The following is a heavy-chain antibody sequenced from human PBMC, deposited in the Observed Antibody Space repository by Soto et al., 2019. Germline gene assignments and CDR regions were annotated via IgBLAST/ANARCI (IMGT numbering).Heavy chain of an antibody. D-gene: IGHD2-21*02. Sequence: QVQLVESGGGVVQPGRSLRLSCAASGFTFSSYGMHWVRQAPGKGLEWVAVISYDGSNKYYADSVKGRFTISRDNSKNQLYLQMNSLRAEDTAVYYCAKGDCGGDCYSFDAFDIWGQGTMVTVSS. CDR3: AKGDCGGDCYSFDAFDI. CDR1: GFTFSSYG. CDR2: ISYDGSNK. V-gene: IGHV3-30*18. J-gene: IGHJ3*02.